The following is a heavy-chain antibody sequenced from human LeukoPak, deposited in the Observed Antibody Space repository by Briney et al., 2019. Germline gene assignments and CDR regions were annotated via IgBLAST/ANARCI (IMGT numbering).Heavy chain of an antibody. CDR3: ARDQGSSWSYYYYYYMDV. CDR2: ISSSGSTI. V-gene: IGHV3-48*04. J-gene: IGHJ6*03. Sequence: GGSPRLSCAASGFTFDNYGINWVRQAPGKGLEWVSYISSSGSTIYYADSVKGRFTISRDNAKNSLYLQMNSLRAEDTAVYYCARDQGSSWSYYYYYYMDVWGKGTTVTVSS. CDR1: GFTFDNYG. D-gene: IGHD6-13*01.